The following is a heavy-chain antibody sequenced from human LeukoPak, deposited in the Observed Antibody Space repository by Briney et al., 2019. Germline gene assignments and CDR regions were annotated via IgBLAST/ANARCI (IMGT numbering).Heavy chain of an antibody. CDR2: IWSDGSNQ. CDR1: GFTFSSYG. V-gene: IGHV3-33*01. CDR3: ARGEYSSSWHSEYFQH. J-gene: IGHJ1*01. D-gene: IGHD6-13*01. Sequence: PGGSLRLSCAASGFTFSSYGMHWVRQAPGKGLEWVAVIWSDGSNQYYADSVRGRFTISRDNPKDTLYLQMNSLRVEDTAVYYCARGEYSSSWHSEYFQHWGQGTLVTVSS.